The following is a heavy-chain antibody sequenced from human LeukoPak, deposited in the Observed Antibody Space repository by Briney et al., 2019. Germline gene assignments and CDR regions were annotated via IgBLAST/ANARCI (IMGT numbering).Heavy chain of an antibody. Sequence: PSETPSLTSAGYGGSFSGYYWSWIRQPPGKGLEWIGEINHSGSTNYNPSLKSRVTISVDTSKNQFSLELSSVTAADTAVYYRARVMTTVVTPGYFDYWGQGTLVTVSS. D-gene: IGHD4-23*01. J-gene: IGHJ4*02. V-gene: IGHV4-34*01. CDR3: ARVMTTVVTPGYFDY. CDR2: INHSGST. CDR1: GGSFSGYY.